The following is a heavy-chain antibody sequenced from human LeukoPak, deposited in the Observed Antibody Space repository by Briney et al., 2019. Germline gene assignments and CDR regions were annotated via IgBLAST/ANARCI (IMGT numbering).Heavy chain of an antibody. J-gene: IGHJ4*02. CDR2: INWNGGST. Sequence: GGSLRLSCAASGFTFDDYGMSWVRQAPGKGLEWVSGINWNGGSTGYADSVKGRFTISRDNAKNSLYLQMNSLRAEDTALYYCASAGLTYGSGSYFVYWGQGTLVTVSS. D-gene: IGHD3-10*01. CDR3: ASAGLTYGSGSYFVY. V-gene: IGHV3-20*04. CDR1: GFTFDDYG.